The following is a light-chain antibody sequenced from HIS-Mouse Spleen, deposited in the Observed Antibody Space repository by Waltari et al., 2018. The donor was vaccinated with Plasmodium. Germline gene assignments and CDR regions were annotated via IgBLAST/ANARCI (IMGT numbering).Light chain of an antibody. CDR2: DNN. CDR1: SSNIGHNY. J-gene: IGLJ2*01. V-gene: IGLV1-51*01. CDR3: GTWDSSLSAGVV. Sequence: QSVLTQPPSVSAAPGQKVTIPCSGSSSNIGHNYVSWYQQLPGTAPKLLIYDNNKRPSGIPDRFSGSKSGTSATLGITGLQTGDEADYYCGTWDSSLSAGVVFGGGTKLTVL.